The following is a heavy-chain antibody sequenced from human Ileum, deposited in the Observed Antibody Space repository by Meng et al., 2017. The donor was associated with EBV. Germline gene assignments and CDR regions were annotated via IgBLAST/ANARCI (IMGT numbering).Heavy chain of an antibody. D-gene: IGHD1-14*01. CDR3: ATSGRGPKYYFDY. Sequence: QVQLVESGGGVKKPGSSVKFSCEGSGGTFSSTAISWVRHAPGQGLEWMGVISPIFRTSNYAQKFQGRLTITADESTSTAYMELSSLTSGDTAVYYCATSGRGPKYYFDYWGQGTLVTVSS. CDR1: GGTFSSTA. CDR2: ISPIFRTS. V-gene: IGHV1-69*12. J-gene: IGHJ4*02.